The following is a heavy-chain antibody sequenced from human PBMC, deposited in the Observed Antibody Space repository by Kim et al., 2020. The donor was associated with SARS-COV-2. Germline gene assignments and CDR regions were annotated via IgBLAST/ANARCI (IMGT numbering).Heavy chain of an antibody. V-gene: IGHV4-59*01. CDR3: ARDFWSGGYYYSYMDA. D-gene: IGHD3-3*01. CDR2: IYYSGST. J-gene: IGHJ6*03. CDR1: GGSISSYY. Sequence: SETLSLTCTVSGGSISSYYWSWIRQPPGKGLEWIGHIYYSGSTSYNPSLKSRVTISVDTPKNQFSLRLSSVTAADTAAYYCARDFWSGGYYYSYMDAWG.